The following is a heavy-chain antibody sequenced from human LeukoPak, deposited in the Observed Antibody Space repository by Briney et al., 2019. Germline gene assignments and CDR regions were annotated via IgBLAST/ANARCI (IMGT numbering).Heavy chain of an antibody. V-gene: IGHV3-23*01. D-gene: IGHD4/OR15-4a*01. CDR2: ISGSGSTT. CDR3: AKDWTMVTRGGGMDV. J-gene: IGHJ6*02. Sequence: GGSLRLSCAASGFTFNIYAMSWVRQVPGKGLEWVSVISGSGSTTNSADSVKGRFTISRDNSKNTLFLQMDSLRAEDTALYYCAKDWTMVTRGGGMDVWGQGTTVTVSS. CDR1: GFTFNIYA.